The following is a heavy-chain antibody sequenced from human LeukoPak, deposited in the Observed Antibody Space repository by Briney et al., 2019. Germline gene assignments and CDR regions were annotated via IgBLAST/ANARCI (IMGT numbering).Heavy chain of an antibody. CDR3: ARAARFLESTGAHAFDL. CDR1: GFSFRTYD. CDR2: IGVRGDT. V-gene: IGHV3-13*01. J-gene: IGHJ3*01. D-gene: IGHD2-8*02. Sequence: QPGGSLRLSCAASGFSFRTYDMPWVRQGTGKGLEWVSGIGVRGDTHYPGSVKGRFTISRENAENSLYLQMNSLRVGDTAVYYCARAARFLESTGAHAFDLWGQGTMVTVSS.